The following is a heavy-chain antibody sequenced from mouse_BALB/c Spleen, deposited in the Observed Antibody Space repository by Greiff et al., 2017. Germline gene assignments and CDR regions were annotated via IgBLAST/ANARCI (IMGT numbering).Heavy chain of an antibody. CDR1: GFNIKDTY. CDR2: IDPANGNT. CDR3: ARGGYGSPYYFDY. V-gene: IGHV14-3*02. J-gene: IGHJ2*01. D-gene: IGHD1-1*01. Sequence: EVQRVESGAELVKPGASVKLSCTASGFNIKDTYMHWVKQRPEQGLEWIGRIDPANGNTKYDPKFQGKATITADTSSNTAYLQLSSLTSEDTAVYYCARGGYGSPYYFDYWGQGTTLTVSS.